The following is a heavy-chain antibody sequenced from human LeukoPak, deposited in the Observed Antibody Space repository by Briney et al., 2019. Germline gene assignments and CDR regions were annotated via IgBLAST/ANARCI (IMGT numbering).Heavy chain of an antibody. V-gene: IGHV4-61*02. CDR3: ARGFASIAVAVGVRWFDP. J-gene: IGHJ5*02. CDR1: GGSISSGSYY. CDR2: IYTSGST. D-gene: IGHD6-19*01. Sequence: SETLSLTCTVSGGSISSGSYYWSWIRQPAGKGLEWIGRIYTSGSTNYNPSLKSRVTISVDTSKNQFSLKLSSVTAADTAVYYCARGFASIAVAVGVRWFDPWGQGTLVTVSS.